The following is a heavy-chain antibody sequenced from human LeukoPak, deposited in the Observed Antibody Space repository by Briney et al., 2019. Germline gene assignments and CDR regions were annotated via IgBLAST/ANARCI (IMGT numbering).Heavy chain of an antibody. J-gene: IGHJ5*02. CDR2: ISWNSGSI. V-gene: IGHV3-9*01. CDR1: GFTFDDYA. CDR3: AKGGYSSGWYGGWFDP. Sequence: GGSLRLSCAASGFTFDDYAMYWVRQAPGKGLEWVSGISWNSGSIGYADSVKGRFTISRDNAKNSLYLQMNSLRAEDTALYYCAKGGYSSGWYGGWFDPWGQGTLVTVSS. D-gene: IGHD6-19*01.